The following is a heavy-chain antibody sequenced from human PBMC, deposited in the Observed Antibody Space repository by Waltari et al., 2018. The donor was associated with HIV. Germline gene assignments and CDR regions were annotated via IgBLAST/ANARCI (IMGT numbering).Heavy chain of an antibody. CDR1: GFTFSVRG. D-gene: IGHD2-15*01. V-gene: IGHV3-33*01. CDR3: ARDSSPATHIGWYYFDL. J-gene: IGHJ4*02. Sequence: QVQLVESGGGVVQPGGSLRLSCAASGFTFSVRGMHWVRQAPGKGLEWVAVIWNDGTTKVYANSVKGRFTISRDDSRNTLYLQVNSLRAEDTAVYYCARDSSPATHIGWYYFDLWGQGSLVTVSS. CDR2: IWNDGTTK.